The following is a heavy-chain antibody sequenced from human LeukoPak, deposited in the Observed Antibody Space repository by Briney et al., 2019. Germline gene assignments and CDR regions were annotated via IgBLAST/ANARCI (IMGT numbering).Heavy chain of an antibody. Sequence: PGGFLRLSCAASGFTVSSNYMSWVRQAPGKGLEWVSVIYSGGSTYYADSVKGRFTISRDNSKNTLYLQMNSLRAEDTALYYCARDGWIGCSGGSCYYYYYYMDVWGKGTTVTVSS. J-gene: IGHJ6*03. V-gene: IGHV3-53*01. CDR3: ARDGWIGCSGGSCYYYYYYMDV. CDR2: IYSGGST. CDR1: GFTVSSNY. D-gene: IGHD2-15*01.